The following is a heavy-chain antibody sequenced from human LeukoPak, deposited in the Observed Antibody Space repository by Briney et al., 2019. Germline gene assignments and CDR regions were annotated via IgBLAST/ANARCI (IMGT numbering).Heavy chain of an antibody. CDR1: GGSFSGYY. Sequence: SETLSLTCAVSGGSFSGYYWNWIRQSPGKGLEWNGEINHSGSIHYNPSLKSRVTISVDTSQKQFSLRLTSVTAADTAVYYCARGRYLTTSGGAAAGFLDYWGQGSLVTVST. J-gene: IGHJ4*02. D-gene: IGHD6-13*01. CDR3: ARGRYLTTSGGAAAGFLDY. V-gene: IGHV4-34*01. CDR2: INHSGSI.